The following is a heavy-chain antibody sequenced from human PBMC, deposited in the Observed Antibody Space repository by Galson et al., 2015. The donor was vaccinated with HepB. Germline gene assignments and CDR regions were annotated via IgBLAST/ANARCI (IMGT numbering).Heavy chain of an antibody. J-gene: IGHJ4*02. CDR2: ISGSGGST. CDR3: ARDRVLWFGEPQLDY. CDR1: GFTFSSYA. V-gene: IGHV3-23*01. D-gene: IGHD3-10*01. Sequence: FLRLSCAASGFTFSSYAMSWVRQAPGKGLEWVSAISGSGGSTYYADSVKGRFTISRDNSKNTLYLQMNSLRAEDTAVYYCARDRVLWFGEPQLDYWGQGTLVTVSS.